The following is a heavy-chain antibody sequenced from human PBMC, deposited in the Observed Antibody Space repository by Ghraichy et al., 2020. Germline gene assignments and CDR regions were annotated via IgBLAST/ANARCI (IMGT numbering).Heavy chain of an antibody. D-gene: IGHD1-1*01. Sequence: SETLSLTCAVYGGSLTNYYWDWIRQTPGKGLEWIGEINHSGSTNSNPSLKSRVAISLDTSKNQFFLKLNSVTVADTAVYFCARRSIRSTVVVQPPTRGGFDPWGQGVLVTVSS. CDR3: ARRSIRSTVVVQPPTRGGFDP. J-gene: IGHJ5*02. V-gene: IGHV4-34*01. CDR2: INHSGST. CDR1: GGSLTNYY.